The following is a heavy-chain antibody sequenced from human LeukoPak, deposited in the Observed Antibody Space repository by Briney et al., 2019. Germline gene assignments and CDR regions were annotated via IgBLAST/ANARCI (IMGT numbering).Heavy chain of an antibody. D-gene: IGHD3-10*01. CDR3: AKRGVVIRVVLVGFHKEAYYFDS. CDR2: ISGSGGST. V-gene: IGHV3-23*01. Sequence: GGSLRLSCAVSGITLSNYGMSWVRQAPGKGLEWVAGISGSGGSTNYADSVKGRFSISRDNPKNTLYLQMNSLRAEDTAVYFCAKRGVVIRVVLVGFHKEAYYFDSWGQGALVTVSS. CDR1: GITLSNYG. J-gene: IGHJ4*02.